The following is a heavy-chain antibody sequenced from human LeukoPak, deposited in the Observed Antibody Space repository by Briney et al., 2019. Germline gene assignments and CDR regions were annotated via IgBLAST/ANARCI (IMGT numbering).Heavy chain of an antibody. CDR1: GGSISNGDYY. D-gene: IGHD6-25*01. CDR3: ARQLPTAAADTRGYFDY. J-gene: IGHJ4*01. V-gene: IGHV4-39*01. CDR2: IYYGGSN. Sequence: SETLSLTCSVSGGSISNGDYYWGWIRQAPGKGLEWIGSIYYGGSNHYNLSLKSRATISVDTSKNHFSLKLTSVTAADAAIYFCARQLPTAAADTRGYFDYWGQGTVVTVSS.